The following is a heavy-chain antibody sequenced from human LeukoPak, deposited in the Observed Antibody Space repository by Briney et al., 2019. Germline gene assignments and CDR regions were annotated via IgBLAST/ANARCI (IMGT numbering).Heavy chain of an antibody. CDR1: GGTFSSYA. J-gene: IGHJ6*02. CDR3: ARDSSGYFRYYYYYGMDV. D-gene: IGHD3-22*01. Sequence: ASVKVSCKASGGTFSSYAISWARQAPGQGLEWMGGIIPIFGTANYAQKFQGRVTITADESTSTACMELSSLRSEDTAVYYCARDSSGYFRYYYYYGMDVWGQGTTVTVSS. CDR2: IIPIFGTA. V-gene: IGHV1-69*13.